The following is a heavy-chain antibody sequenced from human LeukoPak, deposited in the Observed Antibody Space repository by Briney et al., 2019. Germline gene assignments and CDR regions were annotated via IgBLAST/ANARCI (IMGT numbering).Heavy chain of an antibody. V-gene: IGHV1-46*01. CDR3: ARDEGYYFYMDV. CDR1: GYTFSGYY. J-gene: IGHJ6*03. Sequence: ASVKVSCKATGYTFSGYYIHWVRQAPGQGLEWMGIINPSGGSTNYAHKFQDRVTMTRDTSTSTVYMELSSLRSEDTAVYYCARDEGYYFYMDVWGKGTTVTVSS. CDR2: INPSGGST.